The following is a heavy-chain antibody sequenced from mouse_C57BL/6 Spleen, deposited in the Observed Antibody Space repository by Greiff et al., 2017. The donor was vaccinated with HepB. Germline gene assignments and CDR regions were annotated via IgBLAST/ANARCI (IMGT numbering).Heavy chain of an antibody. V-gene: IGHV1-69*01. CDR2: IDPSDSYT. CDR1: GYTFTSYW. CDR3: ARGANWDVYWYFDV. Sequence: VQLQQSGAELVMPGASVKLSCKASGYTFTSYWMHWVKQRPGQGLEWIGEIDPSDSYTNYNQKFKGKSTLTVDKSSSTAYMQLSSLTSEDSAVYYCARGANWDVYWYFDVWGTGTTVTVSS. D-gene: IGHD4-1*01. J-gene: IGHJ1*03.